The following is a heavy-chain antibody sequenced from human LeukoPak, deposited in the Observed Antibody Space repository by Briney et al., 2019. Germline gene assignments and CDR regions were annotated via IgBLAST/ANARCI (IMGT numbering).Heavy chain of an antibody. CDR3: AGLLVGARYETDY. CDR2: IHDGGGS. D-gene: IGHD1-26*01. Sequence: PSETLSLTCTVSGGSINDYYWSWIRQSPGKGLEWIGYIHDGGGSNYNPSLKSRATILIDTSKNQFSLKLSSVTAADTAVYYCAGLLVGARYETDYWGQGTLVTVSS. J-gene: IGHJ4*02. CDR1: GGSINDYY. V-gene: IGHV4-59*08.